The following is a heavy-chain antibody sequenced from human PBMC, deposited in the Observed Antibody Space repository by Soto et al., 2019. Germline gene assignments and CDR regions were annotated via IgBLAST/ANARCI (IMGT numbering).Heavy chain of an antibody. CDR3: ARDVGYDFWSGYFDYYYGMDV. D-gene: IGHD3-3*01. J-gene: IGHJ6*02. Sequence: QVQLVESGGGVVQPGRSLRLSCAASGFTFSSYAMHWVRQAPGKGLEWVAVISYDGSNKYYADSVKGRFTISRDNSKNTLYLQMIRLRAEDTAVYYGARDVGYDFWSGYFDYYYGMDVWGQGTTVTVSS. CDR2: ISYDGSNK. CDR1: GFTFSSYA. V-gene: IGHV3-30-3*01.